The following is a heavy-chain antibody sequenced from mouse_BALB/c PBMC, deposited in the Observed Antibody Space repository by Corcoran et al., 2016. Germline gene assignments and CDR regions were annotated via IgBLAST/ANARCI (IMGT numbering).Heavy chain of an antibody. CDR1: GYSFTGYY. J-gene: IGHJ4*01. V-gene: IGHV1S34*01. CDR2: ISCYNGAT. Sequence: LVKTGASVKISCKASGYSFTGYYMHWVKQSHGKSLEWIGYISCYNGATSYNQKFKGKATFTVDTSSSTAYMQFNSLTSEDSGVYYCARRYGNYAMDYWGQGTSVTVSS. D-gene: IGHD2-10*02. CDR3: ARRYGNYAMDY.